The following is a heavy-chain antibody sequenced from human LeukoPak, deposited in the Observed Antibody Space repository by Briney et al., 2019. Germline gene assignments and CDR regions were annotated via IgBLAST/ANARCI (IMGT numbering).Heavy chain of an antibody. CDR2: ISGSGGST. CDR1: GFTFSSYA. V-gene: IGHV3-23*01. J-gene: IGHJ5*02. D-gene: IGHD3-10*01. CDR3: ASLGITMVRGVSTFDP. Sequence: GGSLRLSCAASGFTFSSYAMSWVRQAPGNGLEWVSAISGSGGSTYYADSVKGRFTISRDNSKNTLYLQMNSLRAEDTAVYYCASLGITMVRGVSTFDPWGQGTLVTVSS.